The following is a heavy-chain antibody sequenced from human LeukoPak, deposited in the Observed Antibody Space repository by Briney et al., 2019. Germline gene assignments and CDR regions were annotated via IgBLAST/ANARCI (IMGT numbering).Heavy chain of an antibody. J-gene: IGHJ3*01. Sequence: SETLSLTCTVSGGSIISNIYWWDWVRLPPGKALEWIGATFYTGRTFYSPSLKSRVTISVDTSKNQFSLDLSSATAADTAVYYCARRRHNFDFYDVWGQGTRVTVSS. CDR1: GGSIISNIYW. CDR2: TFYTGRT. V-gene: IGHV4-39*01. D-gene: IGHD3/OR15-3a*01. CDR3: ARRRHNFDFYDV.